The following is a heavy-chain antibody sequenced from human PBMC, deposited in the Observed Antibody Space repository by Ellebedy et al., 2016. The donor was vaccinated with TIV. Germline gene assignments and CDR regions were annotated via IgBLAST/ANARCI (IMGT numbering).Heavy chain of an antibody. CDR3: ARESEWNGMDV. CDR1: GYTFTGYY. V-gene: IGHV1-2*04. J-gene: IGHJ6*02. CDR2: INPNSGGT. D-gene: IGHD3-3*01. Sequence: AASVKVSCKASGYTFTGYYMHWVRQAPGQGSEWMGWINPNSGGTNYAQKFQGWVTMTRDTSISTAYMELSRLRSDDTAVYYCARESEWNGMDVWGQGTTVTVSS.